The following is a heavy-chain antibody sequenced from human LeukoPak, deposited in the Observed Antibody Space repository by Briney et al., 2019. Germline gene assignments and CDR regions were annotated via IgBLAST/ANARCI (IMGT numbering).Heavy chain of an antibody. Sequence: PSETLSLTCAVSGYSISSGYYWGWIRQPPGKGLEWIGSVYHSGNTFYNPSLKSRVTISVDTSKNQFPLNLNSVTAADTAVYYCARVPITAAATHFDYWGQGTPVTVSS. D-gene: IGHD6-13*01. V-gene: IGHV4-38-2*01. CDR2: VYHSGNT. CDR1: GYSISSGYY. CDR3: ARVPITAAATHFDY. J-gene: IGHJ4*02.